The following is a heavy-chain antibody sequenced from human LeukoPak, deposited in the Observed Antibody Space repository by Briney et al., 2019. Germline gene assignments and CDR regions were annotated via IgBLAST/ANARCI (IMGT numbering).Heavy chain of an antibody. CDR2: INPGGGST. Sequence: ASVKVSFKASGYTFINYYMHWVRQAPGQGLEWMGIINPGGGSTSYAQKFQGRVTMTSDTSTSTVYMDLSSLRSEDTAAYYCARGERSGSFDYWGQGTLVTVSS. CDR3: ARGERSGSFDY. D-gene: IGHD1-26*01. CDR1: GYTFINYY. J-gene: IGHJ4*02. V-gene: IGHV1-46*01.